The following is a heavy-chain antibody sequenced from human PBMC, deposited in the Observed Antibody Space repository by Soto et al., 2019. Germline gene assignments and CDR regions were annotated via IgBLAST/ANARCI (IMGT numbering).Heavy chain of an antibody. D-gene: IGHD1-26*01. CDR3: ARTRSAWSDFHYYSLDV. V-gene: IGHV3-23*01. CDR1: GFTFSNYA. J-gene: IGHJ6*02. Sequence: EVQLLESGGGLVQPGGSLRLSCAASGFTFSNYAMTWVRQAAGKGLEWVSSISGPGGSTYYADSVKGRFTISRDNSNSALYVQMNSLTGEDTAVYYCARTRSAWSDFHYYSLDVWGQGTTVTVSS. CDR2: ISGPGGST.